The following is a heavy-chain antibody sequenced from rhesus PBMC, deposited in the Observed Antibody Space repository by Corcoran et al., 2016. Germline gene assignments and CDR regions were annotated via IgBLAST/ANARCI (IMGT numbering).Heavy chain of an antibody. CDR2: VNPSNGNK. V-gene: IGHV1S9*01. CDR3: TRGREGSW. D-gene: IGHD6-25*01. Sequence: QVQLVQSGAEVKKPGASVKLSCKASGYTFTSYYINWVRQAPGQVLDGMGVVNPSNGNKGYAKKFQGRVTMTRDTSMSTAYMELSSLRSEDTAVYYCTRGREGSWWGQGVLVTVSS. J-gene: IGHJ4*01. CDR1: GYTFTSYY.